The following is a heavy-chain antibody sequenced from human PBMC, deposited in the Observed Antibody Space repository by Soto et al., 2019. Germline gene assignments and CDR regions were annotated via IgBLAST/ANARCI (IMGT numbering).Heavy chain of an antibody. CDR1: GFTFSSYG. D-gene: IGHD4-17*01. Sequence: PGGSLRLSCAASGFTFSSYGMHWVRQAPGKGLEWVAVISYDGSNKYYADSVKGRSTISRDNSKNTLYLQMNSLRAEDTAVYYCAKELATVVTHWYFDLWGRGTLVTVSS. CDR2: ISYDGSNK. J-gene: IGHJ2*01. V-gene: IGHV3-30*18. CDR3: AKELATVVTHWYFDL.